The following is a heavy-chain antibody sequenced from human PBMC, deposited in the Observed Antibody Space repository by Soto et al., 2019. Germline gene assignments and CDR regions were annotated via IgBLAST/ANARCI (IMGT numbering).Heavy chain of an antibody. Sequence: SETLSLTCTVSGASISSGDYFWSWIRQSPGKGLEWIGYIYDSGSSYYNPSLKSRVTMSVDTSKNQFSLKLRSVTAADTAVYYCDREEAYISCPKHFDYWGQGTLVPVYS. J-gene: IGHJ4*02. CDR1: GASISSGDYF. V-gene: IGHV4-30-4*01. D-gene: IGHD4-4*01. CDR2: IYDSGSS. CDR3: DREEAYISCPKHFDY.